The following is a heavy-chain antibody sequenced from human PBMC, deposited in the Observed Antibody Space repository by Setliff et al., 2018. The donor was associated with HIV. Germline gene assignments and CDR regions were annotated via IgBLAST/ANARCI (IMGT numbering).Heavy chain of an antibody. J-gene: IGHJ6*02. CDR1: GGSVSNHY. Sequence: PSETLSLTCTVSGGSVSNHYWSWIRQSPGKGLEWIGSLYYSGRTTYSPSLKSRVTISVDTSKNQFSLKLRSVTAADTALFYCARVGYSNSSYGMDVWGQGTTVTVSS. CDR2: LYYSGRT. D-gene: IGHD6-6*01. V-gene: IGHV4-59*02. CDR3: ARVGYSNSSYGMDV.